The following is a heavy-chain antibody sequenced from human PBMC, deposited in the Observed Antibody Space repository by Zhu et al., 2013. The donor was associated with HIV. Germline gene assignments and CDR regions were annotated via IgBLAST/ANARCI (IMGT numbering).Heavy chain of an antibody. CDR3: ARDELVGASGAFDS. J-gene: IGHJ3*02. Sequence: QVQLVQSGAEVKKPGASVKVSCKASGYTFITYGVSWVRQAPGQGLEWMGWISAYNGNTNYAQKFQGRVTMTTDTSTNTAYMELRSLRSDDTAVYYCARDELVGASGAFDSWGQGTMVIVSS. CDR2: ISAYNGNT. V-gene: IGHV1-18*01. CDR1: GYTFITYG. D-gene: IGHD1-26*01.